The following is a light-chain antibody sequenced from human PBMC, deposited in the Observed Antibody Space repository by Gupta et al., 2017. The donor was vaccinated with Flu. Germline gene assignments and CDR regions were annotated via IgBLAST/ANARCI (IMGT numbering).Light chain of an antibody. Sequence: PLSLFPGESATLSCRPSPIGSSSYLAWHQQHPCQPPSLLIYGAPSRATGTPDRISSSWSSTVLTLTISRLQPEYFALYCCQQYGTSPHTFGQGTKVEIK. CDR2: GAP. CDR3: QQYGTSPHT. V-gene: IGKV3-20*01. CDR1: PIGSSSY. J-gene: IGKJ1*01.